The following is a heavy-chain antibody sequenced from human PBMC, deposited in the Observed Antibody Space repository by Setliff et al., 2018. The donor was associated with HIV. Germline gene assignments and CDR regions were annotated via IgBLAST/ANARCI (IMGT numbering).Heavy chain of an antibody. CDR1: GYDFTDYS. J-gene: IGHJ3*02. Sequence: GASVKVSCKSSGYDFTDYSMHWERQAPGQRLEWMGWINAGNGNTKYSQKFQGRVTMTRNTSISTAYMELSSLRSDDTAVYYCARVQYSYDSGGYYFAPDAFDIWGQGTMVTV. CDR2: INAGNGNT. V-gene: IGHV1-3*01. D-gene: IGHD3-22*01. CDR3: ARVQYSYDSGGYYFAPDAFDI.